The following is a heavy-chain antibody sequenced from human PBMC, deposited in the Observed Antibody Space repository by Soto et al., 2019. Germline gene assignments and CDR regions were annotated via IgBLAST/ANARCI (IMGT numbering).Heavy chain of an antibody. Sequence: QVQLVQSGAEVKKPGSSVKVSCKASGGTFSSYAISWVRQAPEQGLEWMGGIIPIFGTANYAQKFQGRVTITADESTSTAYMELSSLRSEDTAVYYCASSIDYFSSGYPPDYYYYGMDVWGQGTTVTVSS. CDR2: IIPIFGTA. D-gene: IGHD3-22*01. CDR1: GGTFSSYA. V-gene: IGHV1-69*01. J-gene: IGHJ6*02. CDR3: ASSIDYFSSGYPPDYYYYGMDV.